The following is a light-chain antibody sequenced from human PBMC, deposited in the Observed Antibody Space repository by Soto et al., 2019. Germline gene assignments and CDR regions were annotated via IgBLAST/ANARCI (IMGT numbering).Light chain of an antibody. Sequence: QSALTQPASVSGSPGQSITVSCTGTNSDVGSYEFVSWYQQHPGKAPKLIIYEGIKRPSGVSTRFSGSRSGNTASLTISGLQAEDEAEYYCCSYAGSRSVYVFGTGTKV. CDR1: NSDVGSYEF. CDR3: CSYAGSRSVYV. CDR2: EGI. J-gene: IGLJ1*01. V-gene: IGLV2-23*01.